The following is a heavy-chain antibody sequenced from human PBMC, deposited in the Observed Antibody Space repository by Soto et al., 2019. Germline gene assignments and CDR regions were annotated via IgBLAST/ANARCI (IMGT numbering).Heavy chain of an antibody. D-gene: IGHD3-22*01. CDR3: ARRVGGYASDY. CDR1: GYSFSSYW. V-gene: IGHV5-51*01. Sequence: PGESLKISCQGSGYSFSSYWIAWVRQMPGKGLEWMGFIYPSDSETRYSPSFQGQVTISADKSISTAYLQWSSLKASDTAMYYCARRVGGYASDYWGQGTLVTVSS. CDR2: IYPSDSET. J-gene: IGHJ4*02.